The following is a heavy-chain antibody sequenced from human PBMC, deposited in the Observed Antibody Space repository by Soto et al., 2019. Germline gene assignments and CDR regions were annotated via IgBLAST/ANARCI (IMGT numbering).Heavy chain of an antibody. CDR1: GDTFSFYT. Sequence: QVQLVQSGAELKKPGSSVKVSCKASGDTFSFYTINWVRQAPGLGLEWMGRVNPILSMSNYAQKIQGRVTMTADKSTSTAYMELRSLRSEDTAFYYCATSYGSGYRAVDYWGQVALVTVSS. D-gene: IGHD3-10*01. J-gene: IGHJ4*02. V-gene: IGHV1-69*02. CDR3: ATSYGSGYRAVDY. CDR2: VNPILSMS.